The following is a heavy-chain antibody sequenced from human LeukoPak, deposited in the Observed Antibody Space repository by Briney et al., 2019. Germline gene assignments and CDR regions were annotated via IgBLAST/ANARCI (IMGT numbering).Heavy chain of an antibody. Sequence: PGGSLRLSCAASRFTVSSNYMRWVRQAPGKGLEWVSATYSGGSPYYADSVKGRFTISSDNSKNTLYLQMNSLKAEDTAIYYWARAQDYCSGSTCYGYFQYWGQGTLVTVSS. CDR1: RFTVSSNY. CDR3: ARAQDYCSGSTCYGYFQY. CDR2: TYSGGSP. J-gene: IGHJ1*01. D-gene: IGHD2-15*01. V-gene: IGHV3-53*01.